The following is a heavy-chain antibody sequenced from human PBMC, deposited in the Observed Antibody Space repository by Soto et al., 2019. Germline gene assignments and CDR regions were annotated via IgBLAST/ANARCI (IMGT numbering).Heavy chain of an antibody. J-gene: IGHJ6*02. Sequence: PGESLKISCKGSGYSFTSYWIGWVRQMPGKGLEWMGIIYPGDSDTRYSPSFQGQVTISADKSISTAYLQWSSLKASDTAMYYCARQWVLGSSSDYYYYYGMDVWGQGTTVTVSS. CDR2: IYPGDSDT. CDR3: ARQWVLGSSSDYYYYYGMDV. CDR1: GYSFTSYW. D-gene: IGHD6-6*01. V-gene: IGHV5-51*01.